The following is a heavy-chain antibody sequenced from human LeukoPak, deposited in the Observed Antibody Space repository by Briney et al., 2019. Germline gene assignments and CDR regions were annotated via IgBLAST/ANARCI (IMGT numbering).Heavy chain of an antibody. D-gene: IGHD6-19*01. V-gene: IGHV3-21*01. Sequence: GGSLRLSCAAPGFTFSSYSMNWVRQAPGKGLEWVSSISSSSSYIYYADSVKGRFTISRDNAKNSLYLQMNSLRAEDTAVYYCARALYSSGWYGGDYFDYWGQGTLVTVSS. CDR2: ISSSSSYI. CDR1: GFTFSSYS. J-gene: IGHJ4*02. CDR3: ARALYSSGWYGGDYFDY.